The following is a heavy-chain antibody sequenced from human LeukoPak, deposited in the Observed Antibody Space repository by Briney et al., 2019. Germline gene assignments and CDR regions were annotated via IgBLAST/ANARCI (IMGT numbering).Heavy chain of an antibody. CDR3: ARIIRLYCSGGSCLGPYYYYGMDV. D-gene: IGHD2-15*01. CDR1: GGSISSYF. CDR2: IYYSGNT. Sequence: SETLSLTCTVSGGSISSYFYIWVRQPPGKGLEWIAYIYYSGNTNSNPSLKSRVTISLDTSKNQFSLKLSSVTAADTAVYYCARIIRLYCSGGSCLGPYYYYGMDVWGQGTTVTVSS. V-gene: IGHV4-59*12. J-gene: IGHJ6*02.